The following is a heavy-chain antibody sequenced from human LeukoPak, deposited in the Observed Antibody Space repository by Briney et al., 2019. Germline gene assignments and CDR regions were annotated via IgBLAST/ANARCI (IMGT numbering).Heavy chain of an antibody. CDR3: ARDDTTMILNL. J-gene: IGHJ2*01. CDR1: GFTFSNYN. CDR2: ITRSNSYI. Sequence: SGGSLRLSCAASGFTFSNYNMNWVRQAPGKGLEWVSTITRSNSYIYYADPVRGRFTISRDNAKNSLYLQMSSLRAEDTAVYYCARDDTTMILNLWGRGTLVTVSS. V-gene: IGHV3-21*01. D-gene: IGHD3-22*01.